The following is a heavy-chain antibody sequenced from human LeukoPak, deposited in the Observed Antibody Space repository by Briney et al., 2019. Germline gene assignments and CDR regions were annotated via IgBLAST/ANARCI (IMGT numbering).Heavy chain of an antibody. CDR3: ARVGGDDYFDY. J-gene: IGHJ4*02. V-gene: IGHV3-7*01. CDR1: GFTFSSYW. D-gene: IGHD4-17*01. Sequence: GGSLRLSCAASGFTFSSYWMSWVRQAPGKVLEWVANIKQDGSEKYYVDSVKGRFTISIDNAKNSLYLQMNSLRAEDTAVYYCARVGGDDYFDYWGQGTLVTVSS. CDR2: IKQDGSEK.